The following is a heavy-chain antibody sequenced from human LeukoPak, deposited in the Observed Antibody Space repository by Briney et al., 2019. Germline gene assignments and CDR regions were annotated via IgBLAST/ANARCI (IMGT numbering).Heavy chain of an antibody. CDR1: GGSFSTYY. D-gene: IGHD3-22*01. Sequence: PSETLFLTCAVYGGSFSTYYWSWIRQPPGKGLEWIGKINHSGSTNYNPSLKSRVTISVDTSKNQFSLKLTSVTAADTAVYYCARGPYYDASDYFIYWSQGTLVTVSS. CDR2: INHSGST. J-gene: IGHJ4*02. CDR3: ARGPYYDASDYFIY. V-gene: IGHV4-34*01.